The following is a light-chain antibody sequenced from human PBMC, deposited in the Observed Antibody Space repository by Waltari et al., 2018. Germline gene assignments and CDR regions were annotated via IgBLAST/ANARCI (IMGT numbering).Light chain of an antibody. CDR3: CSYAGSGTYV. CDR1: NSDVGNYTL. V-gene: IGLV2-23*02. CDR2: EVI. J-gene: IGLJ1*01. Sequence: QFALTQPASVSGTPGQSITISCTGTNSDVGNYTLVSWYQHHPGEAPKLMICEVIKRPSGVSNRFSGSKSGNTASLTISGLQAEDEADYYCCSYAGSGTYVFGTGTKVTVL.